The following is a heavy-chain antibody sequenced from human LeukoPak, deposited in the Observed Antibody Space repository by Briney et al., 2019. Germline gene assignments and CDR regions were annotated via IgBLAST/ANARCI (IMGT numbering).Heavy chain of an antibody. V-gene: IGHV4-34*01. CDR2: INHSGST. J-gene: IGHJ4*02. CDR3: ARRDPRWLHELN. CDR1: GGSFSVYY. D-gene: IGHD5-24*01. Sequence: SETLSLTCAVYGGSFSVYYWSWIRQPPGKGLEWIGEINHSGSTNYNPSLKSRVTISVDTSKNQFSLKLSSVTAADTAVYYCARRDPRWLHELNWGQGTLVTVSS.